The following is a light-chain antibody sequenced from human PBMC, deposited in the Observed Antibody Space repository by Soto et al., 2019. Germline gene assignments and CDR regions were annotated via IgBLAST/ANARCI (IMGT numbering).Light chain of an antibody. CDR1: QSIGNN. V-gene: IGKV3-15*01. Sequence: EIVLTQSPATLSVSPGERVTLSCRASQSIGNNLAWYQQRPGQAPRLLIYGASTRATDIPGSFSGSGSGTEFTLTISSLQSEDFAVYYCQLYGTSPKPFGQGTKVEIK. J-gene: IGKJ1*01. CDR3: QLYGTSPKP. CDR2: GAS.